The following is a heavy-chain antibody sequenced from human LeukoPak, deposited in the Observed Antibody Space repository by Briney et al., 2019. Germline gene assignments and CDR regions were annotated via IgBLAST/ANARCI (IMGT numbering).Heavy chain of an antibody. CDR2: INPNSGDT. CDR1: GYTFTGYH. CDR3: ATDGFWSGSPYNYYYYGVDV. D-gene: IGHD3-3*01. Sequence: GASVKVSCKASGYTFTGYHMHWVRQAPGQGLEWMGRINPNSGDTNYAQKFQERVTITRDMSTSTAYMELSSLRSEDTAVYYCATDGFWSGSPYNYYYYGVDVWGQGTTVTVSS. J-gene: IGHJ6*02. V-gene: IGHV1-2*06.